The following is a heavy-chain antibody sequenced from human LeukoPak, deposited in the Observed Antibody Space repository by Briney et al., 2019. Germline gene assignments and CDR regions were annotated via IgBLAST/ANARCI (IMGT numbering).Heavy chain of an antibody. J-gene: IGHJ6*02. V-gene: IGHV5-51*01. CDR3: ARQVDTAMVDGYYYYYYGMDV. CDR1: GYSFTSYW. D-gene: IGHD5-18*01. CDR2: IYPGDSDT. Sequence: GESLKISCKGSGYSFTSYWIGWVRHMPGKGLEWMGIIYPGDSDTRYSPSFQGQVTISADKSISTAYLQWSSLKASDTAMYYCARQVDTAMVDGYYYYYYGMDVWGQGTTVTVSS.